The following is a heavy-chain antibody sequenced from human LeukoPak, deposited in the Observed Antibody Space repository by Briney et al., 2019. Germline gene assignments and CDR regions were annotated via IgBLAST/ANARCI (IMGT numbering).Heavy chain of an antibody. J-gene: IGHJ4*02. CDR2: IYYSGST. Sequence: PSETLSLTCTVSGGSISSSSYYWGWIRQPPGKGLEWIGSIYYSGSTYYNPSLKSRATISVDTSKNQFSLKLSSVTAADTAVYYCARRRDYYDSSGYYLNNFDYWGQGTLVTVSS. CDR3: ARRRDYYDSSGYYLNNFDY. D-gene: IGHD3-22*01. V-gene: IGHV4-39*01. CDR1: GGSISSSSYY.